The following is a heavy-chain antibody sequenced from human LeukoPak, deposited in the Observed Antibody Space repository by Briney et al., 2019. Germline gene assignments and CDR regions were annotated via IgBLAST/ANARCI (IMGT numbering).Heavy chain of an antibody. Sequence: GGSLRLSCAASGFTFSSYAMYWVRQAPGKGLEWVSGIFGSGGSTHYADSVKGRFTISRDNSKNTVYLQMNSLRAEDTAVYYCACTYGGLNYFEFWGQGTLVTVSS. CDR2: IFGSGGST. D-gene: IGHD4-23*01. CDR3: ACTYGGLNYFEF. J-gene: IGHJ4*02. CDR1: GFTFSSYA. V-gene: IGHV3-23*01.